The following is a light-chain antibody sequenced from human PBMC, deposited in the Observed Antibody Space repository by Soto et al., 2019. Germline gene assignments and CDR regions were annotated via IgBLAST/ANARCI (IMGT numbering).Light chain of an antibody. J-gene: IGLJ1*01. CDR1: SSDVGGYKF. CDR3: GSYTGSIYV. Sequence: QSVLTQPASVSGSPGQSITISCTGTSSDVGGYKFVSWYQQHPGKAPKLMIYEVSNRPSGVSSRFSGYKSGNTASLTISGLQAEDDADYYCGSYTGSIYVFGTGTKVTVL. V-gene: IGLV2-14*01. CDR2: EVS.